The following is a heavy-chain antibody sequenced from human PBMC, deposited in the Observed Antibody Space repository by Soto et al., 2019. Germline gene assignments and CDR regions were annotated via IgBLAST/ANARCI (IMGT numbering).Heavy chain of an antibody. CDR2: INPNSGGT. CDR1: GYTFTGYY. CDR3: ARDKGGGIAAAGPNDY. J-gene: IGHJ4*02. Sequence: ASVKVSCKASGYTFTGYYMHWVRQAPGQGLEWMGWINPNSGGTNYAQKFQGWVTMTRDTSISTAYMELSRLRSDDTAVYYCARDKGGGIAAAGPNDYWGQGTLVTVSS. D-gene: IGHD6-13*01. V-gene: IGHV1-2*04.